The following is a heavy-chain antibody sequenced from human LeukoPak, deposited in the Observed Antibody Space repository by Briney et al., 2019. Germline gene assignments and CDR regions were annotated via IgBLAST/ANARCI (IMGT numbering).Heavy chain of an antibody. D-gene: IGHD6-13*01. CDR1: GYTFTSYY. J-gene: IGHJ6*02. Sequence: EASVKVSCKASGYTFTSYYMHWVRQAPGQGLEWMGWINPNSGGTNYAQKFQGRVTMTRDTSISTAYMELSRLRSDDTAVYYCARVGSSWAIYYYGMDVWGQGTTVTVSS. CDR3: ARVGSSWAIYYYGMDV. CDR2: INPNSGGT. V-gene: IGHV1-2*02.